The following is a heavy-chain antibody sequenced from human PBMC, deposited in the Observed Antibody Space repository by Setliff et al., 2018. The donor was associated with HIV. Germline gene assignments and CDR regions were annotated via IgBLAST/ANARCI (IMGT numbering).Heavy chain of an antibody. CDR3: ARHRIDISLLVVQDPGPFDL. V-gene: IGHV5-51*01. CDR1: GYSFSNPW. J-gene: IGHJ3*01. D-gene: IGHD3-3*02. Sequence: GESLKISCTGSGYSFSNPWIGWVRQMPGRGLEWVAIIYPQDSDTRYSPSFEGHVTISAYTSRYTAYLQWRALRASDTAIYYCARHRIDISLLVVQDPGPFDLWGRGTMVTVSS. CDR2: IYPQDSDT.